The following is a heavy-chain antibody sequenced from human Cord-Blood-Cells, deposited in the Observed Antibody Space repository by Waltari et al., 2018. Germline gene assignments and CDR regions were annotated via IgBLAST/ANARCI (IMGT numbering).Heavy chain of an antibody. D-gene: IGHD5-12*01. J-gene: IGHJ3*02. V-gene: IGHV4-34*01. Sequence: QVQLQQWGAGLLKPSETLSLTCAVYGGSFSGYYWSWIRQPPGKGLEWIGEINHSGSTNYNPSLKSRVTISVDTSKNQFSLKLSSVTAADTAVYYCARGTKHSGYSRDDAFDIWGQGTMVTVSS. CDR3: ARGTKHSGYSRDDAFDI. CDR1: GGSFSGYY. CDR2: INHSGST.